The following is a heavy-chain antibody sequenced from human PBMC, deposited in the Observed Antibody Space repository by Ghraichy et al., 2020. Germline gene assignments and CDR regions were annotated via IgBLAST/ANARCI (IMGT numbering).Heavy chain of an antibody. V-gene: IGHV3-48*02. CDR2: ISSSSSTI. CDR1: GFTFSSYS. CDR3: ARDDAPSSSSWYYYYYGMDV. Sequence: GVLRLSCAASGFTFSSYSMNWVRQAPGKGLEWVSYISSSSSTIYYADSVKGRFTISRDNAKNSLYLQMNSLRDEDTAVYYCARDDAPSSSSWYYYYYGMDVWGQGTTVTVSS. J-gene: IGHJ6*02. D-gene: IGHD6-13*01.